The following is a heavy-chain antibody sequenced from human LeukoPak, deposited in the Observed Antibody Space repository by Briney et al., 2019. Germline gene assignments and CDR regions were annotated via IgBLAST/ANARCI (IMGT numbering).Heavy chain of an antibody. J-gene: IGHJ1*01. CDR3: ATILGLITQETFQH. Sequence: ASVKVSCKVSGYTLTELSMHWVRQAPGKGLEWMGGFDPEDGETIYAQKFQGRVTMTEDTSTDTAYMELSSLRSEDTAVYYCATILGLITQETFQHWGQGTLVTVSS. CDR1: GYTLTELS. V-gene: IGHV1-24*01. CDR2: FDPEDGET. D-gene: IGHD3-16*01.